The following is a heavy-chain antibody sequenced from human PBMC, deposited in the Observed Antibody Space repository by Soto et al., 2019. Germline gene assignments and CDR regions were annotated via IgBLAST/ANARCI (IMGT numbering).Heavy chain of an antibody. Sequence: PGGSLRLSCAAPGFTFSSYSMNWVRQAPGKGLEWVSSLSSSSGHIYYADSVKGRFTISRDNAKNSLYLQMNSLRAEDTAVYYCVRHWLATREFDYWGQGTLVTVSS. CDR2: LSSSSGHI. D-gene: IGHD1-26*01. CDR1: GFTFSSYS. V-gene: IGHV3-21*01. CDR3: VRHWLATREFDY. J-gene: IGHJ4*02.